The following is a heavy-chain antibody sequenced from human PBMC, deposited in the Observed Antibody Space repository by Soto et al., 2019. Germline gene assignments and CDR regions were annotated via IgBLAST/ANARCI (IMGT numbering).Heavy chain of an antibody. CDR2: IYYSGST. D-gene: IGHD2-15*01. V-gene: IGHV4-59*01. CDR1: GGSISSYY. J-gene: IGHJ4*02. Sequence: SETLSLTCTVSGGSISSYYWSWIRQPPGKGLEWIGYIYYSGSTNYNPSLKSRVTISVDTSKNQFSLKLSSVTAADTAVYYCAGLRRGGRVETPRIWYFDNWGQETLVTFSS. CDR3: AGLRRGGRVETPRIWYFDN.